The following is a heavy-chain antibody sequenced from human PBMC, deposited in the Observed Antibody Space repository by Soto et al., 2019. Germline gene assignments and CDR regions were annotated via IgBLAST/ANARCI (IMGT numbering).Heavy chain of an antibody. CDR3: ARGGYQSMPHYYYYYGMDV. Sequence: GESLKISCKHSGFNFPTFWIAWVRQMPGKGLEWMGTIYPDDSDTRYSPSFQGQVTISADKSIQTAYLQWGSLKASDSALYYCARGGYQSMPHYYYYYGMDVWGQGTTVTVSS. J-gene: IGHJ6*02. D-gene: IGHD2-2*01. CDR1: GFNFPTFW. V-gene: IGHV5-51*01. CDR2: IYPDDSDT.